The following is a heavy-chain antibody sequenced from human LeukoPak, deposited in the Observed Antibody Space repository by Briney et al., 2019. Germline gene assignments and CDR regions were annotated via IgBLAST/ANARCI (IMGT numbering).Heavy chain of an antibody. CDR1: GFTFSSYA. J-gene: IGHJ4*02. V-gene: IGHV3-30-3*01. Sequence: PGGSLRLSCAASGFTFSSYAMHWVRQAPGKGLEWVAVISYDGSNKYYADSVKGRFTISRDNSKNTLYLQMNSPRAEDTAVYYCARDAMYYYDSSGYSAYFDYWGQGTLVTVSS. CDR3: ARDAMYYYDSSGYSAYFDY. D-gene: IGHD3-22*01. CDR2: ISYDGSNK.